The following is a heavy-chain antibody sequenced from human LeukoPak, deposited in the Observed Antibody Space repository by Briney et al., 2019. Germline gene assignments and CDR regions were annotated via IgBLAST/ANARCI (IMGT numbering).Heavy chain of an antibody. V-gene: IGHV3-53*01. Sequence: GGSLRLSCAASGFTVSSNYMSWVRQAPGKGLEWVSVIYSGGSTYYAGSVKGRFTISRDNSKNTLYLQMNSLRAEDTAVYYCARVFYPGSSGYSGDYWGQGTLVTVSS. CDR1: GFTVSSNY. CDR2: IYSGGST. J-gene: IGHJ4*02. CDR3: ARVFYPGSSGYSGDY. D-gene: IGHD3-22*01.